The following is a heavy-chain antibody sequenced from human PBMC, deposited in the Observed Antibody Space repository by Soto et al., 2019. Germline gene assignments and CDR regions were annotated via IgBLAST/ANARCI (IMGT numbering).Heavy chain of an antibody. D-gene: IGHD3-16*02. CDR3: AKGYHSLNY. V-gene: IGHV3-23*01. CDR2: ISGSGVST. Sequence: GGSLRLSCAASGFTFSTYVMTWVRQAPGKGLEWVSAISGSGVSTYYADSVKGRFTISRDNSENTLYLPMNSLRAEDTAIYYCAKGYHSLNYWGQGALVTVSS. J-gene: IGHJ4*02. CDR1: GFTFSTYV.